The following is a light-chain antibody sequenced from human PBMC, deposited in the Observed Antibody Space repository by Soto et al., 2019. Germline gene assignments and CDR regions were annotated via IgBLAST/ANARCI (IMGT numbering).Light chain of an antibody. V-gene: IGLV2-14*03. CDR2: DVS. CDR3: SSYTSSSTKV. J-gene: IGLJ2*01. CDR1: SSNVGSYNY. Sequence: QSVLTQPASVSASPGQSITISCTGSSSNVGSYNYVSWYQQHPGKAPKIMIYDVSSRPSGVSNRFSGSKSGNTAYLTISGLQAEDESDYYCSSYTSSSTKVFGRGTKLTVL.